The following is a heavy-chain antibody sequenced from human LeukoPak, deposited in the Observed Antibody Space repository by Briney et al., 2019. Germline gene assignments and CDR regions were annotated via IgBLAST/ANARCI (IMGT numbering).Heavy chain of an antibody. CDR2: MSSSGATI. D-gene: IGHD1-1*01. CDR3: ARETGPLDY. J-gene: IGHJ4*02. Sequence: GGSLRLSCAASGFTFSDHYMSWIRQAPGKGLEWVSYMSSSGATINYKDSVKGRFTISRDNAKNSLYLQMNSLRAEDTAVYYCARETGPLDYWAQGTLVTVSS. V-gene: IGHV3-11*01. CDR1: GFTFSDHY.